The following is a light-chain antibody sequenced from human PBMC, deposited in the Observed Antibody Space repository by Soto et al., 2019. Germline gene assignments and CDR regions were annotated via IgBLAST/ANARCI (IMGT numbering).Light chain of an antibody. J-gene: IGKJ1*01. Sequence: TQSPSSFSASTGDRVTITCLASQTGSNSYLAWYQHKSGQAPRLLIYGVYTRASGIPDRFSGSGSGTEFTLTITRLEPEDSAVYFCQHYGYSQWTFGQGTKVDIK. V-gene: IGKV3-20*01. CDR1: QTGSNSY. CDR3: QHYGYSQWT. CDR2: GVY.